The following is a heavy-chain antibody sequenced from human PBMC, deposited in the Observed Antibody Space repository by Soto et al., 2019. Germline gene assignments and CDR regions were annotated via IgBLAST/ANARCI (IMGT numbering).Heavy chain of an antibody. CDR3: ARIEYTDSVHFFFHMDV. Sequence: PGESLKISCKGSGFRFTSDWIAWVRQMPGKGLEWMGIIYPDDSDTRYSPSFQGQVTISADKSISTAFLQWGILKASDTAMYYWARIEYTDSVHFFFHMDVWGTGHTVTVP. J-gene: IGHJ6*03. CDR1: GFRFTSDW. D-gene: IGHD5-18*01. CDR2: IYPDDSDT. V-gene: IGHV5-51*01.